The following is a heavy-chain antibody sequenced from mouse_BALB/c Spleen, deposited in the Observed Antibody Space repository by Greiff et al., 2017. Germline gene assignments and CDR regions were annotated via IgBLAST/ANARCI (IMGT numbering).Heavy chain of an antibody. J-gene: IGHJ2*01. V-gene: IGHV5-6*01. CDR1: GFTFSSYG. Sequence: EVQVVESGGDLVKPGGSLKLSCAASGFTFSSYGMSWVRQTPDKRLEWVATISSGGSYTYYPDSVKGRFTISRDNAKNTLYLQMSSMKSEDTAMYYCARHEVITTALYYFDYWGQGTTLTVSS. CDR2: ISSGGSYT. CDR3: ARHEVITTALYYFDY. D-gene: IGHD1-2*01.